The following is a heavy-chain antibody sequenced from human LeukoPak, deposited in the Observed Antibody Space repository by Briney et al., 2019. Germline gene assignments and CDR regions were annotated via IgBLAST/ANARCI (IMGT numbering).Heavy chain of an antibody. Sequence: PSETLSLTCAVYGGSFSGYYWSWIRQPPGKGLEWIGEINHSGSTNYNPSLKSRVTISVDTSKNQFSLKLSSVTAADTAVYYCARGVLQPYDYSGQGTLVTVSS. D-gene: IGHD2/OR15-2a*01. V-gene: IGHV4-34*01. J-gene: IGHJ4*02. CDR3: ARGVLQPYDY. CDR1: GGSFSGYY. CDR2: INHSGST.